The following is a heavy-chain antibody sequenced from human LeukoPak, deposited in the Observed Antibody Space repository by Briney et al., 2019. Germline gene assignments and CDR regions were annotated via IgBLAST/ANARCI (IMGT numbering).Heavy chain of an antibody. CDR2: INHSGRT. Sequence: PSETHSLTCAVYGGSFSGYYWSWIRQPPGKGLEWIGEINHSGRTNYNPSLKSRVTISVDTSKNQLSLKVRSVTAADTAVYYCARAGTGWAFDYWGQGTLVTASS. J-gene: IGHJ4*02. D-gene: IGHD6-19*01. V-gene: IGHV4-34*01. CDR1: GGSFSGYY. CDR3: ARAGTGWAFDY.